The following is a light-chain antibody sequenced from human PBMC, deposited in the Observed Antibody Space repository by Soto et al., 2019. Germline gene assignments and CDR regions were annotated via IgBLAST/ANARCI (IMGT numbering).Light chain of an antibody. CDR3: QQHDNLPLT. V-gene: IGKV1-33*01. J-gene: IGKJ4*01. CDR1: QDISNY. Sequence: DIQMTQSPSSLSASVGDRVTITCQASQDISNYLNWYQQKPGKAPKLLIYDASNLETGVPSRFSGSRSGTNFTLTISSLQSEDIATYYCQQHDNLPLTFGGGTKVEIK. CDR2: DAS.